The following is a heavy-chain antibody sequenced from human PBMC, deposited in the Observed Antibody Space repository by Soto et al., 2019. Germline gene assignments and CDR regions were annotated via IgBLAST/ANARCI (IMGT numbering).Heavy chain of an antibody. Sequence: GGSLRLSCAASGFTFSSYAMSWVRQAPGKGLEWVSAISGSGGSTYYADSVKGRFTISRDNSMNTLYLQMNSLRAEDTAVYYCAKESGRSPLYNWFDPWGQGTLVTVSS. J-gene: IGHJ5*02. CDR2: ISGSGGST. D-gene: IGHD3-3*01. V-gene: IGHV3-23*01. CDR3: AKESGRSPLYNWFDP. CDR1: GFTFSSYA.